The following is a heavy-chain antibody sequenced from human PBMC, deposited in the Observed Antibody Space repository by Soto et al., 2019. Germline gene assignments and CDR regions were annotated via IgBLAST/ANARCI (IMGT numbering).Heavy chain of an antibody. V-gene: IGHV1-69*02. CDR1: GGTFSSYT. CDR2: IIPILGIA. D-gene: IGHD2-15*01. Sequence: ASVKVSCKASGGTFSSYTISWVRQAPGQGLEWMGRIIPILGIANYAQKFQGRVTITADKSTSTAYMELSSLRSEDTAVYYCARVAVVAATTNYYYYGMDVWGQGTTVTVSS. J-gene: IGHJ6*02. CDR3: ARVAVVAATTNYYYYGMDV.